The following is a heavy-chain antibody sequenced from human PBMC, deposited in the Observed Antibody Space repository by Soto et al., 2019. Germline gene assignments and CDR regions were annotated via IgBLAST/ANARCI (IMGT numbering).Heavy chain of an antibody. CDR2: IIPIFGTA. CDR1: RGTFSSYA. V-gene: IGHV1-69*01. J-gene: IGHJ6*02. CDR3: ALCSSTSCYKVTTVTTSYYGMDV. Sequence: QVQLVQSGAEVKKPGSSVKVSCKASRGTFSSYAISWVRQAPGQGLEWMGGIIPIFGTANYAQKFQGRVTITADESTSTAYMELSSLRSEDTAVYYCALCSSTSCYKVTTVTTSYYGMDVWGQGTTVTVSS. D-gene: IGHD2-2*02.